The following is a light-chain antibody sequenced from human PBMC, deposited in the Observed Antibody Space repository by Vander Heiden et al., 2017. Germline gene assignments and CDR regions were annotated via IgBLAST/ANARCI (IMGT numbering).Light chain of an antibody. V-gene: IGLV3-27*01. J-gene: IGLJ3*02. CDR3: YSAAETKLRV. CDR2: KDS. CDR1: VLAKKY. Sequence: CAPSRPSLLSSFPAQTARITCSGDVLAKKYARWFQQKPGQAPVLVIYKDSERPSGIPERFSGSSSGTTGTLNSSADEGEDDANYYCYSAAETKLRVFGGGTKLTVL.